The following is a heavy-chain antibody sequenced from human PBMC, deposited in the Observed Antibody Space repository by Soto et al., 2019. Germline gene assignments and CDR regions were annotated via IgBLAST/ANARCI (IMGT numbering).Heavy chain of an antibody. CDR3: SRAYGAGSYFSDY. J-gene: IGHJ4*02. CDR2: TYSDGNT. V-gene: IGHV3-53*01. D-gene: IGHD3-10*01. CDR1: GFTVSSNY. Sequence: EVLVMESGGGLIQPGGSLTLSCAASGFTVSSNYMVWVRQAPGKGLEWVSVTYSDGNTLYADSVKGRFTISRDDTKNTLFLQMDSLRAEDTAMYHCSRAYGAGSYFSDYWGQGTLVTVSS.